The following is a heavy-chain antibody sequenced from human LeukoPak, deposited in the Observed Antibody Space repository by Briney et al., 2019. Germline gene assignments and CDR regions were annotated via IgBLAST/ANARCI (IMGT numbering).Heavy chain of an antibody. CDR1: GFTFSSYW. V-gene: IGHV3-7*03. CDR3: AKGEAAAGTSLFDY. J-gene: IGHJ4*02. CDR2: IKQDGSEK. Sequence: PGGSLRLSCAASGFTFSSYWMSWVRQAPGKGLEWVANIKQDGSEKYYVDSVKGRFAISRDNAKNSLYLQMNSLRAEDTALYYCAKGEAAAGTSLFDYWGQGTLVTVSS. D-gene: IGHD6-13*01.